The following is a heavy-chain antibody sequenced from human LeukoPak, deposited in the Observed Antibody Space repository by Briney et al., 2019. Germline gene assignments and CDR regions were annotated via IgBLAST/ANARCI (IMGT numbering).Heavy chain of an antibody. CDR3: ARGTPFWSGYYHFDY. V-gene: IGHV3-53*01. D-gene: IGHD3-3*01. Sequence: GGSMRLSCAASGFTVSSNYMSWVRQAPGKGLEWVSVIYSGGSTYYADSVKGRFTISRDNSKNTLYLQMNSLRAEDTAVYYCARGTPFWSGYYHFDYWGQGTLVTVSS. CDR2: IYSGGST. CDR1: GFTVSSNY. J-gene: IGHJ4*02.